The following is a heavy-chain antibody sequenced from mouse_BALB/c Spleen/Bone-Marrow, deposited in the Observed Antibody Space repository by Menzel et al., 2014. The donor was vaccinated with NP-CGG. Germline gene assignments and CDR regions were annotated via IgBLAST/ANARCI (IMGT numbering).Heavy chain of an antibody. J-gene: IGHJ4*01. CDR2: IYPSDSYT. Sequence: QVQLQQSGAELVRPGASVKVSRKASGYTFTSYWINWVKQRPGQGLEWIGNIYPSDSYTNYNQNFKDKATLTVDKSSSTAYMQLSSPTSEDSAVYYCTRQYGNYYAMDYWGQGTSATVSS. CDR1: GYTFTSYW. CDR3: TRQYGNYYAMDY. V-gene: IGHV1-69*02. D-gene: IGHD2-10*02.